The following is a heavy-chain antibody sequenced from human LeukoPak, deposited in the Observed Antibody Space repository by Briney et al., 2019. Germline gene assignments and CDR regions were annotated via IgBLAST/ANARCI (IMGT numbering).Heavy chain of an antibody. CDR1: GFTFSSYR. Sequence: QPGGPLTLSCAPSGFTFSSYRMNWPPQSPGKGLEWLSYISSSSSTIYYADSVKGRFTISRDNAKNSLYLQMNSLRDEDTAVYYCARDFYGDYALDYWGQGPLVTVSS. J-gene: IGHJ4*02. V-gene: IGHV3-48*02. CDR2: ISSSSSTI. CDR3: ARDFYGDYALDY. D-gene: IGHD4-17*01.